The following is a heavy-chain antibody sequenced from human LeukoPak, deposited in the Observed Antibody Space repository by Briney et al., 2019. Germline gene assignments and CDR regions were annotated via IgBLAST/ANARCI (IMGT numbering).Heavy chain of an antibody. V-gene: IGHV4-39*01. J-gene: IGHJ5*02. D-gene: IGHD6-13*01. CDR2: IYYSGST. CDR3: ARIWGSSSWYTRFDP. Sequence: SETLSLTCTVSGGSISSSSYYWGWIRQPPGKGLEWIGSIYYSGSTYYNPSLKSRVTMSVDTSKNQFSLKLSSVTAADTAVYYCARIWGSSSWYTRFDPWGQGTLVTVSS. CDR1: GGSISSSSYY.